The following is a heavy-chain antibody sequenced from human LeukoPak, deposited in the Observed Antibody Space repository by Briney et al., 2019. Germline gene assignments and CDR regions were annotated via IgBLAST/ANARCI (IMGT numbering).Heavy chain of an antibody. D-gene: IGHD5-24*01. CDR1: GFTFSSYS. CDR2: ISSSSSYI. J-gene: IGHJ6*02. Sequence: PGGSLRLSCAASGFTFSSYSMNWVRQAPGKGLEWVSSISSSSSYIYYADSVKGRFTISRDNAKNSLYLQMNSLRAEDTAVYYCARDVEMATINYYGMDVWGQGTTVTVSS. CDR3: ARDVEMATINYYGMDV. V-gene: IGHV3-21*01.